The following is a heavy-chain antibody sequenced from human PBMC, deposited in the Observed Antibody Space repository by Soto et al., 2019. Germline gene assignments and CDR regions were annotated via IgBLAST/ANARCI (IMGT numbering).Heavy chain of an antibody. D-gene: IGHD6-6*01. V-gene: IGHV4-31*03. Sequence: KSSETLSLTCTVSGGSISSGGYYWSWIRQHPGKGLEWIGYIYYSGSTYYNPSLKSRVTISVDTSKNQFSLKLSSVTAADTAVYYCARGHYSSSPNDYWGQGTLVTVSS. CDR1: GGSISSGGYY. CDR3: ARGHYSSSPNDY. CDR2: IYYSGST. J-gene: IGHJ4*02.